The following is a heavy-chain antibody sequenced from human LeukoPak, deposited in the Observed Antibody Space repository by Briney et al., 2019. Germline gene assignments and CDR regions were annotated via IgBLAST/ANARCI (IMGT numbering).Heavy chain of an antibody. D-gene: IGHD1-26*01. CDR3: ARVPYSGSYVLPFNFDY. CDR1: GFTFSRYS. V-gene: IGHV3-21*01. Sequence: GGSLRLSCAASGFTFSRYSMNWVRQAPGKGLEWVSSISSSSSHIYYADSLKGRFTISRDNAKNSLYLQMNSLRAEDTAVYYCARVPYSGSYVLPFNFDYWGQGTLVTVSS. CDR2: ISSSSSHI. J-gene: IGHJ4*02.